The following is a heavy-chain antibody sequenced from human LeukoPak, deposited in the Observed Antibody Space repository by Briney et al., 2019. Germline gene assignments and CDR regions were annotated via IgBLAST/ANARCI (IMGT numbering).Heavy chain of an antibody. CDR2: ISSSGSTI. CDR3: AELGITMIGGV. CDR1: GFTFGDYA. Sequence: PGGSLRLSCTSSGFTFGDYAMIWFRQAPGKGLEWVSYISSSGSTIYYADSVKGRFTISRDNAKNSLYLQMNSLRAEDTAVYYCAELGITMIGGVWGKGTTDTISS. J-gene: IGHJ6*04. D-gene: IGHD3-10*02. V-gene: IGHV3-48*03.